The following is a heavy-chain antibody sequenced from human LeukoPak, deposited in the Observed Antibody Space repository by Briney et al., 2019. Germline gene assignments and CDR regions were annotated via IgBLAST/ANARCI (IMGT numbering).Heavy chain of an antibody. D-gene: IGHD3-16*01. CDR2: INPNSGGT. Sequence: ASVKVSCKASGYTFTGYYMHWVRQAPGQGLEWMGWINPNSGGTTYAQKFQGRVTMTRDTSISTAYMELSRLRSDDTAVYYCAMGDYYYYGMDVWGQGTTVTVSS. J-gene: IGHJ6*02. CDR3: AMGDYYYYGMDV. CDR1: GYTFTGYY. V-gene: IGHV1-2*02.